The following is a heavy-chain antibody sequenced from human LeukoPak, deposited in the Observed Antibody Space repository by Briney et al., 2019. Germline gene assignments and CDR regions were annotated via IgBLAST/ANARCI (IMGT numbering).Heavy chain of an antibody. D-gene: IGHD3-10*01. CDR3: AKLYGSGSSFDY. J-gene: IGHJ4*02. Sequence: GRSLRLSCAASGFTFSSYGMHWVRQAPGKGLEWVAVISYGGSNKYYADSVKGRFTISRDNSKNTLYLQMNSLRAEDTAVYYCAKLYGSGSSFDYWGQGTLVTVSS. CDR1: GFTFSSYG. CDR2: ISYGGSNK. V-gene: IGHV3-30*18.